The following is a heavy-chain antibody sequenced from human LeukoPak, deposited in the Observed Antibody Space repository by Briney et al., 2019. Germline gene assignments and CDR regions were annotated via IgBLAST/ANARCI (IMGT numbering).Heavy chain of an antibody. J-gene: IGHJ5*02. CDR3: AKSYFWSGYYPPNWFDP. V-gene: IGHV3-23*01. Sequence: PGGSLRLSCAASGLTFSSYAMSWVRQAPGKGLEWVSAISGSGGSTYYADSVKGRFTISRDNSKNTLYLQMNSLRAEDTAVYYCAKSYFWSGYYPPNWFDPWGQGTLVTVSS. CDR2: ISGSGGST. CDR1: GLTFSSYA. D-gene: IGHD3-3*01.